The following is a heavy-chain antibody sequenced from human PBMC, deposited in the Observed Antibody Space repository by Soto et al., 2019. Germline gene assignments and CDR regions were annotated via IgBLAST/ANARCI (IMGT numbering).Heavy chain of an antibody. CDR3: ARGLSGYCSGGSRYDLDY. V-gene: IGHV4-30-2*01. CDR1: GGSISSGCYS. Sequence: SETLSLTCAVSGGSISSGCYSWSWIRQPPGKGLEWIGYIYHSGSTYYNPSLKSRVTISVDTSKNQFSLKLSAVTAADTAVYYCARGLSGYCSGGSRYDLDYWGQGTLVTVSS. J-gene: IGHJ4*02. D-gene: IGHD2-15*01. CDR2: IYHSGST.